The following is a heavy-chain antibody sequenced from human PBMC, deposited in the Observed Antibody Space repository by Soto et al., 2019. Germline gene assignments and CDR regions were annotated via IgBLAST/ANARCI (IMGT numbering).Heavy chain of an antibody. D-gene: IGHD6-13*01. CDR2: INSDGSST. CDR1: GFTFSTYW. V-gene: IGHV3-74*01. CDR3: ARDEAAAGNHAFDI. Sequence: GGSPRLSCAASGFTFSTYWMHWVRQAPGKGLVWVSRINSDGSSTTYADSVKGRFTISRDNAKNTLYLQMNSLRAEDTAVYYCARDEAAAGNHAFDIWGQGTMVTVSS. J-gene: IGHJ3*02.